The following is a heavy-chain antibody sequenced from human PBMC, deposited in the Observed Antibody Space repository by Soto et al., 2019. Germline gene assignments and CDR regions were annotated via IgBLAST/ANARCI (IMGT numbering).Heavy chain of an antibody. Sequence: QVQLVESGGGVVQPGRSLRLSCAASGFTFSSYAMHWVRQAPGKGLEWVAVISYDGSNKYYADSVKDRFTISRDNSKNTLYLQMNSLRAEDTAVYYCARDKGVGPYWGQGTLVTVSS. CDR2: ISYDGSNK. CDR3: ARDKGVGPY. V-gene: IGHV3-30-3*01. D-gene: IGHD1-26*01. J-gene: IGHJ4*02. CDR1: GFTFSSYA.